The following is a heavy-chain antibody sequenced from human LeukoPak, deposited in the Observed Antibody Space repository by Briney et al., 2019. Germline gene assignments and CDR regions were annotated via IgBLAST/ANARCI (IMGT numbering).Heavy chain of an antibody. CDR1: GFTFSSYG. Sequence: GGSLRLSCAASGFTFSSYGMHWVRQAPGKGLEWVAFIRYDGSNKYYADSVKGRFTISRDNSKNTLYLQMNSLRAEDTAVYYCAKDGDAYGGHQRTFDYRGQGTLVTVSS. D-gene: IGHD5-24*01. V-gene: IGHV3-30*02. CDR3: AKDGDAYGGHQRTFDY. CDR2: IRYDGSNK. J-gene: IGHJ4*02.